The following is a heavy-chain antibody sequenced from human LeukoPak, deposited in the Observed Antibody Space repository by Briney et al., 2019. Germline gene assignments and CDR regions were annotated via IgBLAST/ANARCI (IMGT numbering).Heavy chain of an antibody. CDR2: INHSGST. CDR1: GGSFSGYY. J-gene: IGHJ5*02. Sequence: SQTLSLTCAVYGGSFSGYYWSWIRQPPGKGLEWIGEINHSGSTNYNPSLKSRVTISVDTSKNQFSLKLSSVTAADTAVYYCARVPRLVVPALLDPGGQGTLVTVSS. CDR3: ARVPRLVVPALLDP. D-gene: IGHD2-2*01. V-gene: IGHV4-34*01.